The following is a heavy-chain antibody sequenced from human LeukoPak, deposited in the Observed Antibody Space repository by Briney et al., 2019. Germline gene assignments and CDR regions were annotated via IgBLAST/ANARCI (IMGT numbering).Heavy chain of an antibody. D-gene: IGHD2-2*01. CDR1: GFTFSNYA. V-gene: IGHV3-21*01. Sequence: AGGSLRLSCAASGFTFSNYAMSSVRHAPGKGLEWVSSIGTSNSDRYYADPVKGRFTISRDNAKSSVYLQINRLSAEDTAIYSCARDPCGSTSCYLKSWGQETLVTVPS. CDR3: ARDPCGSTSCYLKS. CDR2: IGTSNSDR. J-gene: IGHJ5*02.